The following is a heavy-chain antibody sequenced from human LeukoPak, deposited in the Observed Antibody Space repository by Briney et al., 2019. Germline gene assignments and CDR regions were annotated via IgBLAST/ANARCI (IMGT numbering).Heavy chain of an antibody. CDR1: GGSISSGSYY. J-gene: IGHJ3*02. V-gene: IGHV4-39*07. CDR3: ARGPYSYDSSGAFDI. Sequence: SETLSLTCTVSGGSISSGSYYWSWIRQPPGKGLEWIGQINHSGSTNYNPSLKSRVTISVDTSKNQFSLKLSSVTAADTAVYFCARGPYSYDSSGAFDIWGQGTMVTVSS. D-gene: IGHD3-22*01. CDR2: INHSGST.